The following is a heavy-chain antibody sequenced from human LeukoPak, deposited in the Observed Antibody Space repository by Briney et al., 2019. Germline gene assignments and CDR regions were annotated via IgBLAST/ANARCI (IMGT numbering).Heavy chain of an antibody. CDR2: IDPNNGGT. J-gene: IGHJ4*02. D-gene: IGHD3-16*01. CDR3: ERGAITSFDY. CDR1: GYTFATYY. Sequence: ASVKVSCKASGYTFATYYLHWVRQAPGQGLEWMGWIDPNNGGTNFAQKFQGRVTLTRDTSISTAYMELTSDDSAVYYCERGAITSFDYWGQGTLVTVSS. V-gene: IGHV1-2*02.